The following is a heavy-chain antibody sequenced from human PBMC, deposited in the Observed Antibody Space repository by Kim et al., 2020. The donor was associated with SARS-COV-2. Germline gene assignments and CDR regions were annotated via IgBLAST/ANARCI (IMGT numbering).Heavy chain of an antibody. CDR3: ARGRTVTTFYYYYYCMDV. V-gene: IGHV4-34*01. CDR2: INHSGST. CDR1: GGSFSGYY. Sequence: SETLSLTCAVYGGSFSGYYWSWIRQPPGKGLEWIGEINHSGSTNYNPSLKSRVTISVETSKNQFSLKLSSVTAADTAVYYCARGRTVTTFYYYYYCMDVWGQGTTVTVSS. J-gene: IGHJ6*02. D-gene: IGHD4-4*01.